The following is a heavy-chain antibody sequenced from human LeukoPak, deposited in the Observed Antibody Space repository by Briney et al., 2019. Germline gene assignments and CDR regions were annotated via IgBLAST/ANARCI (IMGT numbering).Heavy chain of an antibody. CDR3: ARGLRGYKYGSDY. D-gene: IGHD5-18*01. V-gene: IGHV3-53*01. CDR1: GFTVSNNY. J-gene: IGHJ4*02. Sequence: SGGSLRLSCAASGFTVSNNYMSWVRQAPGKGLEWVSLIYSGGSTYCADSVKGRFTISRDNSMNTLYLQMNSLRAEDTAMYYCARGLRGYKYGSDYWGQGTLVTVSS. CDR2: IYSGGST.